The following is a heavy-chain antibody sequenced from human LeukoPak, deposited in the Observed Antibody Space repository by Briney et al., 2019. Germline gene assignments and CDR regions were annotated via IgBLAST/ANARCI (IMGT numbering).Heavy chain of an antibody. D-gene: IGHD4-17*01. CDR1: GFTFSKYA. J-gene: IGHJ3*02. CDR2: IGDSGSST. V-gene: IGHV3-23*01. Sequence: GGSLRLSCAASGFTFSKYAMSWVRQVPGKGLEWVSSIGDSGSSTYYADSVKGRFIISRDNSKNTLYLQMSSLRVEDTAIYYCARRPYAGAFDIWGQGTMVTVSS. CDR3: ARRPYAGAFDI.